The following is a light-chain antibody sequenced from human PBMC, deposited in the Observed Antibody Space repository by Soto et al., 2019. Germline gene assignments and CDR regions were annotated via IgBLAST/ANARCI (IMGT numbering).Light chain of an antibody. CDR2: VAT. Sequence: EIVMTQFPATLSVSPGERATLSCRASQSVSSNLAWYQQKGGQAPRLLMFVATTRATGVPARFSGSGSGTEFTLTISSLQSEDVAVYYCQQYNNWPPGTFGQGTKLEIK. CDR3: QQYNNWPPGT. CDR1: QSVSSN. J-gene: IGKJ2*02. V-gene: IGKV3-15*01.